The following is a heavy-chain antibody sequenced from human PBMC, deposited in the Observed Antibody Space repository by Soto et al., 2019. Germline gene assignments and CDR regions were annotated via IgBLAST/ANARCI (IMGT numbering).Heavy chain of an antibody. D-gene: IGHD3-22*01. V-gene: IGHV4-61*01. J-gene: IGHJ4*02. CDR2: IYYSGST. Sequence: PSETLSLTCTVSGGSVSSGSYYWSWIRQPPGKGLEWIGYIYYSGSTNYNPSLKSRVTISVDTSKNQFSLKLSSVTAADTAVYYCARARDSSGYHDQIFDYWGQGTLVTVSS. CDR3: ARARDSSGYHDQIFDY. CDR1: GGSVSSGSYY.